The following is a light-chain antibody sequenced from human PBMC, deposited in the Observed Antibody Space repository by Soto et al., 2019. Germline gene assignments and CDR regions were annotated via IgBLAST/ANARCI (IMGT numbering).Light chain of an antibody. CDR2: AAS. V-gene: IGKV1-27*01. CDR1: QGIGVY. CDR3: QKYNSAPLT. J-gene: IGKJ4*01. Sequence: DIQMTQSPSSLSASLGDRVTITCRASQGIGVYLAWFQKKPGNAPKLLIYAASTLQSGVPSRFSGSGSGTDFTLTVSSLQPEDVATYYCQKYNSAPLTFGGGTRVEIK.